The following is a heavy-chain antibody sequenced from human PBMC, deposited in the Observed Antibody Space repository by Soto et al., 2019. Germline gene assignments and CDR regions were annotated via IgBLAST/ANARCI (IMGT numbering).Heavy chain of an antibody. Sequence: ASVKVSCKASGYTFTSYYMHCVGQAPGQGREWMGIINPSGGSTSYAQKFQGRVTMTRDTSTSTIYMELSSLRSEDTAVYYCARCGVPYYYDGSGYYSYFDYWGQGTLVTVSS. D-gene: IGHD3-22*01. V-gene: IGHV1-46*01. J-gene: IGHJ4*02. CDR1: GYTFTSYY. CDR2: INPSGGST. CDR3: ARCGVPYYYDGSGYYSYFDY.